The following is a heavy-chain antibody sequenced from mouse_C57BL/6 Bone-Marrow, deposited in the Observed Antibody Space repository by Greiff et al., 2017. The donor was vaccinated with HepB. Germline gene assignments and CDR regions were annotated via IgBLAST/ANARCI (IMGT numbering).Heavy chain of an antibody. D-gene: IGHD1-1*01. Sequence: QVQLQQPGTELVKPGASVKLSCKASGYTFTSYWMHWVKQRPGQGLEWIGNINPSNGGTNYNEKFKSKATLTVDKSSSTAYMQLSSLTSEDSAVYYCARPAIYYYGSRGRNWFAYWGQGTLVTVSA. CDR3: ARPAIYYYGSRGRNWFAY. CDR2: INPSNGGT. J-gene: IGHJ3*01. V-gene: IGHV1-53*01. CDR1: GYTFTSYW.